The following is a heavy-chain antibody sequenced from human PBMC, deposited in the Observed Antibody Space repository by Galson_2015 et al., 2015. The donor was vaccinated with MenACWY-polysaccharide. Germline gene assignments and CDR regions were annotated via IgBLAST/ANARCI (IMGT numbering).Heavy chain of an antibody. Sequence: QSGAEVKKPGDSLKISCKGSGYNFKTHWIAWLRQMPGKGLEWMAIKWPDESDIRYRPSLQGQFTISADASVNTAYLQWSSLSASDTAIYYCARGPSSGYYFLGFDVWGQGTRVIVSS. V-gene: IGHV5-51*01. CDR1: GYNFKTHW. J-gene: IGHJ3*01. CDR2: KWPDESDI. CDR3: ARGPSSGYYFLGFDV. D-gene: IGHD3-22*01.